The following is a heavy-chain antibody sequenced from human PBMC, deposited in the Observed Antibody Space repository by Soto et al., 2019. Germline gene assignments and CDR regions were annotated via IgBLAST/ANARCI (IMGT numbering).Heavy chain of an antibody. CDR3: VKEGYMRSDWYGQFDY. J-gene: IGHJ4*02. Sequence: GGSLRLSCSASGFTFNSYAMHWVRHPPGKGLEFVSAISSYGADTYYADSVKGRFAISRDNSKNTLYLQMSSLRAEDTALYYCVKEGYMRSDWYGQFDYWGQGALVTVSS. D-gene: IGHD6-19*01. V-gene: IGHV3-64D*06. CDR2: ISSYGADT. CDR1: GFTFNSYA.